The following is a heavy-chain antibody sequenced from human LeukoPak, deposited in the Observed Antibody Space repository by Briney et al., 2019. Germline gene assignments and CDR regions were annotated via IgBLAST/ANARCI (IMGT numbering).Heavy chain of an antibody. CDR2: IYSGGST. D-gene: IGHD3-3*01. CDR1: GFTVSSNY. CDR3: AREGDDFWSGYNLIPT. V-gene: IGHV3-53*01. J-gene: IGHJ4*02. Sequence: GGSLRLPCAASGFTVSSNYMSWVRQAPGKGLEWVSVIYSGGSTYYADSVKGRFTISRDNSKNTLYLQMNSLRAEDTAVYYCAREGDDFWSGYNLIPTWGQGTLVTVSS.